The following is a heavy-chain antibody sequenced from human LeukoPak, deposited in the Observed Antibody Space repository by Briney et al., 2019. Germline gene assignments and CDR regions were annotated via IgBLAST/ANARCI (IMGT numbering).Heavy chain of an antibody. CDR3: ARDYGDHRVDY. CDR2: IHYSGKT. D-gene: IGHD4-17*01. Sequence: GSLRLSCAASGFTVSSNYMSWVRQPPGKGLEWIGTIHYSGKTYYNPSLKSRITISIDTSKKQFALKLSSVTAADTAVYYCARDYGDHRVDYWGQGTLVTVSS. V-gene: IGHV4-39*06. J-gene: IGHJ4*02. CDR1: GFTVSSNY.